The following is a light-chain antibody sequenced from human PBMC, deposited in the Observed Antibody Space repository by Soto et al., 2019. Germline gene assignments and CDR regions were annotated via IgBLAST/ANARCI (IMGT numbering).Light chain of an antibody. Sequence: QSALTQPASVSGSPGQSITFSCTGTSSDVGGYNFVSWYQHHPGKAPKLIIYEVSNRPSGVSNRFSASKSGNTASLTISGVQAEDEADYYCSSYTDSSTLVGFGGGTKLTVL. V-gene: IGLV2-14*01. CDR3: SSYTDSSTLVG. J-gene: IGLJ2*01. CDR2: EVS. CDR1: SSDVGGYNF.